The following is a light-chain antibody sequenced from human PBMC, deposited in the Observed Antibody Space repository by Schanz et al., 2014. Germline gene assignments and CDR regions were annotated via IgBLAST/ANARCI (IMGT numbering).Light chain of an antibody. J-gene: IGLJ3*02. CDR1: SSDVGGYDY. V-gene: IGLV2-11*01. Sequence: QSALTQPRSVSGSPGQSVTISCTGTSSDVGGYDYVSWYQQHPGKAPKFMIYDVNKRPSGVPDRFSGSKSGNTASLTISGLPAEDEADYYCCSYAGSYTWVFGGGTKLTVL. CDR3: CSYAGSYTWV. CDR2: DVN.